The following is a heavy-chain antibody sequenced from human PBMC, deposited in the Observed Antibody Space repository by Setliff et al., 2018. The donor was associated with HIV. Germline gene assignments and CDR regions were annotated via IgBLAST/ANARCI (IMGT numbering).Heavy chain of an antibody. CDR3: ARVRLTMIMMVDYFDQ. J-gene: IGHJ4*02. CDR2: IYYSGST. D-gene: IGHD3-22*01. Sequence: SETLSLTCTVSGGSVSSGGYYWSWIRQHPGKGLEWIGHIYYSGSTYDNPSLKSRFTISIDTSKNQFSLKVTSVTAADTAVYYCARVRLTMIMMVDYFDQWGQGTLVTVSS. CDR1: GGSVSSGGYY. V-gene: IGHV4-31*03.